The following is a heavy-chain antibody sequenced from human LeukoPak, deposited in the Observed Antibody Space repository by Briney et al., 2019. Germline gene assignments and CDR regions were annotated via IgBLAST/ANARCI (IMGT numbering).Heavy chain of an antibody. CDR2: IYHSGST. Sequence: SETLSLTCPVSGYSISSGYYWGWIRQPPGKGLEWIGSIYHSGSTYYNPSLKSRVTISVDTSKNQFSLKLNSVTAADTAVYYCARDHSSSSEDYWGQGTLVTVSS. CDR3: ARDHSSSSEDY. V-gene: IGHV4-38-2*02. CDR1: GYSISSGYY. D-gene: IGHD6-13*01. J-gene: IGHJ4*02.